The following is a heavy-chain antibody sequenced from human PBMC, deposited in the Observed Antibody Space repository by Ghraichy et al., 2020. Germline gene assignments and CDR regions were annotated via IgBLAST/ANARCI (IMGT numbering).Heavy chain of an antibody. J-gene: IGHJ4*02. CDR3: ARHGGDGPKSAIFDY. CDR1: GASVSHINYY. CDR2: IHPGGKT. D-gene: IGHD5-24*01. Sequence: SETLSLTCNVSGASVSHINYYWGWIRQPPGKGLEWIESIHPGGKTYYNPSLKIRVTISLDKSKNQLSLKLSSVTAADTAIYYCARHGGDGPKSAIFDYWGQGTLVTVSS. V-gene: IGHV4-39*07.